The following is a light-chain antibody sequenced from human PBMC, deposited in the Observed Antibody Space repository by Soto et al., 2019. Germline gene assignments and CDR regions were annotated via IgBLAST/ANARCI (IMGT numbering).Light chain of an antibody. J-gene: IGLJ3*02. Sequence: QSGLTQPASVSGSPGQSITMSCTGTSNDVGNYNLVSWYQQHPGKAPKLMIYEGSKRPSGVSNRFSGSKSGNTASLPISGLQAEDEADYYCCSYAGSRSWVFGGGTKVTVL. V-gene: IGLV2-23*01. CDR3: CSYAGSRSWV. CDR2: EGS. CDR1: SNDVGNYNL.